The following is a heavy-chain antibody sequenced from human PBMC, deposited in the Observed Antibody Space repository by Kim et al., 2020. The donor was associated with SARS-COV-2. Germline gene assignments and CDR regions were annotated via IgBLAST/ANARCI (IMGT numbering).Heavy chain of an antibody. CDR2: INHSGST. V-gene: IGHV4-34*01. CDR1: GGSFSGYY. Sequence: SETLSLTCAVYGGSFSGYYWSWIRQPPGKGLEWIGEINHSGSTNYNPSLKSRVTISVDTSKNQFSLKLSSVTAADTAVYYCAGMVVAVAVFRNYWGQGTLVTVSS. J-gene: IGHJ4*02. D-gene: IGHD6-19*01. CDR3: AGMVVAVAVFRNY.